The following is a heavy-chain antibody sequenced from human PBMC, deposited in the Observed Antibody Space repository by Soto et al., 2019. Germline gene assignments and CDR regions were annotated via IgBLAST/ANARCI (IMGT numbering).Heavy chain of an antibody. Sequence: SETLSLTCAVYGGSFSGYYWSWVRQPPGKGLEWIGEINHSGSTNYNPSLKSRVTISVDTSKNQFSLKLSSVTAADTAVYYCAARGIYFDYWGQGTLVTVSS. CDR1: GGSFSGYY. CDR2: INHSGST. CDR3: AARGIYFDY. D-gene: IGHD3-10*01. J-gene: IGHJ4*02. V-gene: IGHV4-34*01.